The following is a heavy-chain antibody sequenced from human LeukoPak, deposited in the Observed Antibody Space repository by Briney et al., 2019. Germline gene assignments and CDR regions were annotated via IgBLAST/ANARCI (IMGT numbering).Heavy chain of an antibody. D-gene: IGHD6-19*01. CDR3: AKSSRGSVSRSFDY. V-gene: IGHV3-53*01. J-gene: IGHJ4*02. CDR1: GYTVSSNY. CDR2: IYSGGST. Sequence: GGSLRLSCAASGYTVSSNYMSWVRQAPGKGLEWVSVIYSGGSTYYADSVKGRFTISRDNSKNTLYLQMNSLRAEDTAVYYCAKSSRGSVSRSFDYWGQGTLVTVSS.